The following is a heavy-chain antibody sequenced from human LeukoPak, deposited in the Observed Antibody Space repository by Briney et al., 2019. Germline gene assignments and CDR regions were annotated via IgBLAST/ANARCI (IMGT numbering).Heavy chain of an antibody. J-gene: IGHJ4*02. CDR3: ARGGGYSSSSELGFDY. V-gene: IGHV4-59*12. D-gene: IGHD6-6*01. Sequence: SETLSLTCTVSGGSISSYYWSWIRQPPGKGLEWIGYIYYSGSTNYNPSLKSRVTISVDTSKNQFSLKLSSVTAADTAVYYCARGGGYSSSSELGFDYWGQGTLVTASS. CDR1: GGSISSYY. CDR2: IYYSGST.